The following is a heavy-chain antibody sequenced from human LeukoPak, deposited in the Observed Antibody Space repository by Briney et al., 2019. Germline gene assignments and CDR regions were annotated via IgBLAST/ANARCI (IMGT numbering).Heavy chain of an antibody. CDR3: ARGSTSDWPLDH. CDR2: IDAGNGDT. CDR1: GYTFSDYV. D-gene: IGHD2-2*01. J-gene: IGHJ4*02. V-gene: IGHV1-3*01. Sequence: GASVKVSCKASGYTFSDYVMHWVRQAPGQRSEWMGWIDAGNGDTRYSQKFQGRVTITRDTSASTAYIELRSLRSEDTAMYYCARGSTSDWPLDHWGQETLVTISS.